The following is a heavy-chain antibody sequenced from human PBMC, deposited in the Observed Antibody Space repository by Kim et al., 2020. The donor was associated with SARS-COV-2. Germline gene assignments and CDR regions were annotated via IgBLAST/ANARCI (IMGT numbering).Heavy chain of an antibody. CDR2: IYPGDSDT. Sequence: GESLKISCKGSGYSFTSYWIGWVRQMPGKGLEWMGIIYPGDSDTRYSPSFQGQVTISADKSISTAYLQWSSLKASDTAMYYCARSGCSSTSCYDWFDPWGQGTLVTVSS. D-gene: IGHD2-2*01. CDR3: ARSGCSSTSCYDWFDP. CDR1: GYSFTSYW. V-gene: IGHV5-51*01. J-gene: IGHJ5*02.